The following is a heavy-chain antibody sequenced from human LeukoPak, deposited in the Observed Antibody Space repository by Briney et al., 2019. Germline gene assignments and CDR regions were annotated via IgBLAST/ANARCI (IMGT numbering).Heavy chain of an antibody. CDR3: ARVRRGAVAGTDY. D-gene: IGHD6-19*01. V-gene: IGHV1-2*02. CDR2: INPNSGGT. CDR1: GYTFTGYY. Sequence: ASVKVTLKASGYTFTGYYMHWVRQAPGQGLEWMGWINPNSGGTNYAQKFQGRVTMTRDTSISTAYMELSRLRSDDTAVYYCARVRRGAVAGTDYWGQGTLVTVSS. J-gene: IGHJ4*02.